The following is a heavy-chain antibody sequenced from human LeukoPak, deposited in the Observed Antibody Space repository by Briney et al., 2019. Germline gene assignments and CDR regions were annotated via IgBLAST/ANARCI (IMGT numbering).Heavy chain of an antibody. D-gene: IGHD3-22*01. CDR2: ISGSGGST. Sequence: GGSLRLSCAASGFTFSTFAMSWVRQAPGKGLEWVSAISGSGGSTYYADSVKGRFTISRDNSKNTLYLQMNSLRAEDTAVYYCAKLPVTMIVVVITLSFDYWGQGTLVTVSS. V-gene: IGHV3-23*01. J-gene: IGHJ4*02. CDR1: GFTFSTFA. CDR3: AKLPVTMIVVVITLSFDY.